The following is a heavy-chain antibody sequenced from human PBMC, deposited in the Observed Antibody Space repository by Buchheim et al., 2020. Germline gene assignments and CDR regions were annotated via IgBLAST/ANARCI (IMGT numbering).Heavy chain of an antibody. CDR3: ARGIYSSGHWNHFDY. D-gene: IGHD3-22*01. CDR2: IYYSGTT. Sequence: QLQLQESGPGLVKPSATLSLTCTVSGDSISRSSSYWGWICQPPGKGLEWIGNIYYSGTTYSNPSLKSRFTISVDTSKNQFSLKLNSVTAADTAVYYCARGIYSSGHWNHFDYGGQGAL. CDR1: GDSISRSSSY. J-gene: IGHJ4*02. V-gene: IGHV4-39*01.